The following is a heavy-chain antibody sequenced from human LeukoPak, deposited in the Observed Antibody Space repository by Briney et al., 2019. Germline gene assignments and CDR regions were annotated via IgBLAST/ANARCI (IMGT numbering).Heavy chain of an antibody. Sequence: GGSLRLSCAASGFSLSSYAMTWVRQAPGKGLEWVANIKQDGSDKYYVDSVKGRFTISRDNAKNSLYLQMNSLRAEDTAVYYCAQLRTLDYWGQGTLVTVSS. CDR1: GFSLSSYA. CDR3: AQLRTLDY. J-gene: IGHJ4*02. D-gene: IGHD2-2*01. V-gene: IGHV3-7*01. CDR2: IKQDGSDK.